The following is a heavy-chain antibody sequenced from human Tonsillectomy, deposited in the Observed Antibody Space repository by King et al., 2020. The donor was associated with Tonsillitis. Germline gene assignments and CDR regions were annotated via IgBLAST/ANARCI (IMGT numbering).Heavy chain of an antibody. CDR2: IKTKTXGETI. CDR1: GFTFSNAW. Sequence: VQLVESGGGLVKPGGSLRLSCAASGFTFSNAWMSWVRQAPGKGLEWVGXIKTKTXGETIDYAAPVKGRFTISRDDSKNTLYLQMNSLKIEDTAVYYCTTDYYDFWSGYDYWGQGTLVTVSS. D-gene: IGHD3-3*01. J-gene: IGHJ4*02. CDR3: TTDYYDFWSGYDY. V-gene: IGHV3-15*01.